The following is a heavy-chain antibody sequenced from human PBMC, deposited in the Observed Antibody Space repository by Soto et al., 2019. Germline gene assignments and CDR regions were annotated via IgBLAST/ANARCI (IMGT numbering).Heavy chain of an antibody. CDR2: INDTGTDT. J-gene: IGHJ6*02. Sequence: VGSLRLSCAASGFSLTSYHMTWVRQAPGKGLEWVSTINDTGTDTYYADSVKGRFSISRDIADNTLFLQMNSLRAEDTAVYYCAKDNLPEGCMDVWGQGATVTVSS. V-gene: IGHV3-23*01. CDR1: GFSLTSYH. CDR3: AKDNLPEGCMDV.